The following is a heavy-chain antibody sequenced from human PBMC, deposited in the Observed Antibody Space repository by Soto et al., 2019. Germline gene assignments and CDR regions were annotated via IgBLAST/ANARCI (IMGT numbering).Heavy chain of an antibody. Sequence: SETLSLTCAVYGGSFSDYYWTWIRQPPGKGLEWIGEINHGGSTNFSPSLKSRVTISVDTSKNQFSLKLSSVTAADTAIYYCARAGYYYDSRGTKRSLNVDNWGQGTLVTVS. V-gene: IGHV4-34*01. J-gene: IGHJ4*02. CDR1: GGSFSDYY. CDR3: ARAGYYYDSRGTKRSLNVDN. D-gene: IGHD3-22*01. CDR2: INHGGST.